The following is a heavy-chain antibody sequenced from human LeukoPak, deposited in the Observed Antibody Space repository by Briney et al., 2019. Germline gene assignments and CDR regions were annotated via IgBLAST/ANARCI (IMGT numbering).Heavy chain of an antibody. CDR3: ARVEAVAGTVYFDY. CDR1: GYTFTGYY. D-gene: IGHD6-19*01. V-gene: IGHV1-2*02. CDR2: INPNSGGT. Sequence: ASVKVSCKASGYTFTGYYMHWVRQAPGQGLEWMGWINPNSGGTNYAQKFQGRVTMTRDTSISTAYMELSRLRSDDTAVYYCARVEAVAGTVYFDYWGQGTLVTVSS. J-gene: IGHJ4*02.